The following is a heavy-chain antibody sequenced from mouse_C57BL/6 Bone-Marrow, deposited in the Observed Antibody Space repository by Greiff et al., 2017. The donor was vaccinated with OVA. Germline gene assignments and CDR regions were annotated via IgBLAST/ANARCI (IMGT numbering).Heavy chain of an antibody. Sequence: VQLQQPGAELVKPGASVKLSCKASGYTFTSYWMHWVKQRPGQGLEWIGMIHPNSGSTNYNEKFKSKATLTVDKSSSTAYMQLSSLTSEDSAVYYCARSERWLLLMDYWGQGTSVTVSS. CDR3: ARSERWLLLMDY. CDR1: GYTFTSYW. D-gene: IGHD2-3*01. J-gene: IGHJ4*01. CDR2: IHPNSGST. V-gene: IGHV1-64*01.